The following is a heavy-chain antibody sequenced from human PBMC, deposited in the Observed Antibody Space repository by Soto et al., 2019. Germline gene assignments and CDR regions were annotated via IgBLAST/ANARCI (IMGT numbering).Heavy chain of an antibody. D-gene: IGHD6-13*01. Sequence: PGWSLRLSCAASGFTFSSYAMSWVRQAPGKGLEWVSSISGSGGSTYYADSVKGRFTISRDNSKNTLYLQMNSLRAEDTAVYYCAKENGYSSSWFEFDYWGQGTLVTVSS. J-gene: IGHJ4*02. CDR2: ISGSGGST. CDR3: AKENGYSSSWFEFDY. CDR1: GFTFSSYA. V-gene: IGHV3-23*01.